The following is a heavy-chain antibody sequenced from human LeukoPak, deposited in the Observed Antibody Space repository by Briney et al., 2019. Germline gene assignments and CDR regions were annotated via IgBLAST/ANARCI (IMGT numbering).Heavy chain of an antibody. V-gene: IGHV1-69*13. CDR1: GGTFSSYA. Sequence: GASVKVSCKASGGTFSSYAISWVGQAPGQGREWMGGIIPIFGTANYAQKFQGRVTITADESTSTAYREMSSLRSEDTAVYYCARDGYCSGGSCYRDGTDVWGQGTTVTVSS. J-gene: IGHJ6*02. CDR3: ARDGYCSGGSCYRDGTDV. D-gene: IGHD2-15*01. CDR2: IIPIFGTA.